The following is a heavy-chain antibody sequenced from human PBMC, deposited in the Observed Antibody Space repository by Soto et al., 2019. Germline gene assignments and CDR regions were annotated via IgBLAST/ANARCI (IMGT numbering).Heavy chain of an antibody. V-gene: IGHV1-3*01. J-gene: IGHJ6*02. D-gene: IGHD2-2*01. CDR2: INAGNGNT. CDR3: ARVPTDIVVVPAANYYYYGMDV. CDR1: GYTFTSYA. Sequence: APVKVSWKASGYTFTSYAMHWVRQAPGQRLEWMGWINAGNGNTKYSQKFQGRVTITRDTSASTAYMELSSLRSEDTAVYYCARVPTDIVVVPAANYYYYGMDVWGQGTTVTVSS.